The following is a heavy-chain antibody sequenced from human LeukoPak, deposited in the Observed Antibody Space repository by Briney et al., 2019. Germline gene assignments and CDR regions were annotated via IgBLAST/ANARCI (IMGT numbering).Heavy chain of an antibody. CDR1: GFTFSNYA. V-gene: IGHV3-23*01. D-gene: IGHD3-9*01. J-gene: IGHJ4*02. Sequence: PGGSLRLSCAVSGFTFSNYAMSWVRQAPGKGLEWVSSISGGGGSPYYADSVRGRFTISRDNSKNTLYLQMNSLRAEDTAVYYCAKAYYDILTGSDYWGQGTLVTVSS. CDR3: AKAYYDILTGSDY. CDR2: ISGGGGSP.